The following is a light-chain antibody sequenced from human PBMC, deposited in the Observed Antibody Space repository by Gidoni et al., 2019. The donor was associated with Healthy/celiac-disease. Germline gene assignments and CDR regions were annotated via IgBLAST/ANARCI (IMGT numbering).Light chain of an antibody. Sequence: QSALTQPASVSGSPGQSITISCTVTSSDVGSYNLVSWYQQHPGKAPKRMIYEGSKRPSGVSNRFSGSKSGNTASLTISGLQAEDEADYYCCSYAGSSTDWVFGGGTKLTVL. CDR2: EGS. CDR1: SSDVGSYNL. V-gene: IGLV2-23*01. J-gene: IGLJ3*02. CDR3: CSYAGSSTDWV.